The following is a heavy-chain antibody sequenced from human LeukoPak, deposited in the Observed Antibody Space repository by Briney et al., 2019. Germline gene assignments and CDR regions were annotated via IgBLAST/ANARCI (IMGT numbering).Heavy chain of an antibody. V-gene: IGHV4-59*01. CDR3: ARPHSSGWYVAFDI. J-gene: IGHJ3*02. Sequence: SETLTLTCSVSGGPITSYYWSWIRQPPGKGLEWIGYINYSGSTNYNPSLKSRVAISLDTSKNQFSLKLSSVTAADTAVYYCARPHSSGWYVAFDIWGQGTTLTVSS. CDR1: GGPITSYY. CDR2: INYSGST. D-gene: IGHD6-13*01.